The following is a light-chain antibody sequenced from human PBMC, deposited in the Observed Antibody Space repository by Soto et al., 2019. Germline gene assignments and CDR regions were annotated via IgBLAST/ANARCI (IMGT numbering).Light chain of an antibody. CDR3: QQYITYPWT. J-gene: IGKJ1*01. V-gene: IGKV1-5*03. CDR2: KAS. CDR1: QSVNTW. Sequence: DIQMTQSPSTLSESVGDKITITCRASQSVNTWLAWFQQKPGKAPKLLIYKASYLETGVPLRFSGSGAGTDFTLTISSLQPDDFATYYCQQYITYPWTFGQGTKVEVK.